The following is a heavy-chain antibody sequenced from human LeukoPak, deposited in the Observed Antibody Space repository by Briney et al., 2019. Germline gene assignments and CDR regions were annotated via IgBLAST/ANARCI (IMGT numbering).Heavy chain of an antibody. CDR3: ARGEFWFWGSRRYDY. V-gene: IGHV4-34*01. CDR2: INHSGST. CDR1: GGSFSGYY. Sequence: SETLSLTCAVYGGSFSGYYWSWIRQPPGKGLEWIGEINHSGSTNYNPSLKSRVTISVDTSKNQFSLKLSSVTAADTAVYYCARGEFWFWGSRRYDYWGQGTLVTVSS. J-gene: IGHJ4*02. D-gene: IGHD3-16*01.